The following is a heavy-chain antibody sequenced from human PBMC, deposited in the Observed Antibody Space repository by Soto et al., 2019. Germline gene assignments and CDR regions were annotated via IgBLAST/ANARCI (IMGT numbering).Heavy chain of an antibody. CDR2: IYYSGST. V-gene: IGHV4-59*01. J-gene: IGHJ4*02. CDR1: GTAISSYY. D-gene: IGHD3-16*01. Sequence: XXTLYLTVTVSGTAISSYYRRWILQPPGKGLEWIGYIYYSGSTNYNPSLKSRVTISVDTSKNQFSLKLSSVTAADTDVYYCARVKPDDYIWGSVYYFDYWGQGTLVTVSS. CDR3: ARVKPDDYIWGSVYYFDY.